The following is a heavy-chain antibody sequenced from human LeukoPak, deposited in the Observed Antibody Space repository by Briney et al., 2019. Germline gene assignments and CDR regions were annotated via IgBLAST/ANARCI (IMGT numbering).Heavy chain of an antibody. CDR2: ISGSGGST. Sequence: PGGSLRLSCAASGFTFSSYAMSWVRQAPGKGLEWVSAISGSGGSTYYADSVKGRFTISRDNSKNTPYLQMNSLRAEDTAVYYCAKRQGHYYDSSGYYYEAIDYWGQGTLVTVSS. D-gene: IGHD3-22*01. V-gene: IGHV3-23*01. CDR3: AKRQGHYYDSSGYYYEAIDY. CDR1: GFTFSSYA. J-gene: IGHJ4*02.